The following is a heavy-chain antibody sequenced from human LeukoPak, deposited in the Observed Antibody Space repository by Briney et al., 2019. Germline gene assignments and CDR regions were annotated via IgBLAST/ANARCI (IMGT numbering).Heavy chain of an antibody. CDR3: ASLGVVPAAIRSWFDP. CDR2: ISSSGSTI. V-gene: IGHV3-48*03. CDR1: GFTFSSYE. Sequence: PGGSLRLSCAASGFTFSSYEMNWVRQAPGKGMEWVSYISSSGSTIYYADSVKGRFTISRDNAKNSLYLQMNSLRAEDTAVYYCASLGVVPAAIRSWFDPWSKGTLVTVSS. J-gene: IGHJ5*02. D-gene: IGHD2-2*02.